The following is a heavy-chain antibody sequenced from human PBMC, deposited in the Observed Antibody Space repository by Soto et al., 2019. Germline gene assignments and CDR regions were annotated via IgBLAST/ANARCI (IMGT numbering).Heavy chain of an antibody. D-gene: IGHD3-22*01. V-gene: IGHV1-69*13. Sequence: SVKVSCKASGGTFSSYAISWVRQAPGQGLEWMGGIIPIFGTANYAQKFQGRVTITADESTSTAYMELSSLRSEDTAAYYCARDRAEIDSSGLDYWGQGTLVTVSS. CDR2: IIPIFGTA. CDR1: GGTFSSYA. J-gene: IGHJ4*02. CDR3: ARDRAEIDSSGLDY.